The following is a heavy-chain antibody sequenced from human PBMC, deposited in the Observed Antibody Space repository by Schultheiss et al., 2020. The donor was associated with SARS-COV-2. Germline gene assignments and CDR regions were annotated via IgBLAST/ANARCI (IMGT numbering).Heavy chain of an antibody. D-gene: IGHD3-10*01. CDR1: GFTFSSYW. Sequence: GGSLRLSCAASGFTFSSYWMSWVRQAPGKGLEWVANIKQDGSEKYYVDSVKGRFTISRDNAKNSLYLQMNSLRAEDTAVYYCARDGGSGADYYYYYGMDVWGQGTTVTVSS. J-gene: IGHJ6*02. CDR3: ARDGGSGADYYYYYGMDV. CDR2: IKQDGSEK. V-gene: IGHV3-7*01.